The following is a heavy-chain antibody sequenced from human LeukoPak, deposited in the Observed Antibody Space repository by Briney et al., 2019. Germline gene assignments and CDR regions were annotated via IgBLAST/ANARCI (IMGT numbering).Heavy chain of an antibody. CDR3: ARVVAVAGVAFDY. Sequence: ASVKVSCKAPGGTFSSYAISWVRQAPGQGLEWMGRIIPILGIANYAQKFQGRVTITADKSTSTAYMELSSLRSEDTAVYYCARVVAVAGVAFDYWGQGTLVTVSS. V-gene: IGHV1-69*04. CDR1: GGTFSSYA. J-gene: IGHJ4*02. CDR2: IIPILGIA. D-gene: IGHD6-19*01.